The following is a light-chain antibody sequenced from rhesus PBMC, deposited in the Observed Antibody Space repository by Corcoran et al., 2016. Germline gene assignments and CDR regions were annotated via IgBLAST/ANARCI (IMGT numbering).Light chain of an antibody. CDR2: KAS. V-gene: IGKV1-22*01. CDR3: QQCSSSPYS. J-gene: IGKJ2*01. CDR1: QSMSSW. Sequence: DIQMTQSPSSLSGSVGDTVTITCRASQSMSSWLAWYQQQPGKSPKLLIYKASTLQSGVPSRFSGSGAWTDFTLTISSLQSEDSATYYCQQCSSSPYSFGQGTKVEIK.